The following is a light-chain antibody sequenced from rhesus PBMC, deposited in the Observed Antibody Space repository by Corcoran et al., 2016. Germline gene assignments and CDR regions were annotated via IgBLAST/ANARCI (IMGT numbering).Light chain of an antibody. CDR3: QQHDNSPPT. CDR2: RAS. CDR1: QGISNW. Sequence: DIQMTQSPSSLSASVGDRVTITCRASQGISNWLAWYQQKPGKAPKLLIYRASNLETGVPSRFSGSGSGTYFTLTISSLQPEDIATDYCQQHDNSPPTFGQGTKVEIK. V-gene: IGKV1-69*01. J-gene: IGKJ1*01.